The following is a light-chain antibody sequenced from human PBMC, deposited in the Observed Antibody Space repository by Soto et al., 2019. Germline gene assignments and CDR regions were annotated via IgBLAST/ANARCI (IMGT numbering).Light chain of an antibody. CDR3: SSFAGSLYVI. J-gene: IGLJ2*01. CDR2: EVN. V-gene: IGLV2-8*01. CDR1: RSDIGGYNY. Sequence: QSVLTQPPSASGSPGQSVTISCTGTRSDIGGYNYVSWYQQHPGKAPKLLIYEVNERPSGVPDRFSGSKSGNTASLTVSGLQAEDEADYYCSSFAGSLYVIFGGGTQLTVL.